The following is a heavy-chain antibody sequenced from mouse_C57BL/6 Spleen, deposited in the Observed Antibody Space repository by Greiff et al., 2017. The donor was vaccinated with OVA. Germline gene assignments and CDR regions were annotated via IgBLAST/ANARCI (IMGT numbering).Heavy chain of an antibody. J-gene: IGHJ1*03. CDR1: GFTFSSYA. V-gene: IGHV5-9-1*02. Sequence: EVMLVESGEGLVKPGGSLKLSCAASGFTFSSYAMSWVRQTPEKRLEWVAYISSGGDYIYYADTVKGRFTISRDNARNTLYLQMSSLKSEDTAMYYCTREDYYGSIRYFDVWGTGTTVTVSS. CDR3: TREDYYGSIRYFDV. CDR2: ISSGGDYI. D-gene: IGHD1-1*01.